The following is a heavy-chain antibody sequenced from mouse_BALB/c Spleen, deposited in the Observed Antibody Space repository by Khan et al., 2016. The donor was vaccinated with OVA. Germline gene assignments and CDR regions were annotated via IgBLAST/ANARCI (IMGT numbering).Heavy chain of an antibody. J-gene: IGHJ3*01. D-gene: IGHD1-1*01. CDR1: GYTFSSYW. Sequence: VQLQQSGAELMKPGASVKISCKATGYTFSSYWIEWVKQRPGHGLEWIGEILPGSGRNNYNEKFKGKATFTADTSSNTAYMQLSSLTSEDSAVYYCARGNYYGSSSWFGYWGQGLWSLSLQ. CDR2: ILPGSGRN. V-gene: IGHV1-9*01. CDR3: ARGNYYGSSSWFGY.